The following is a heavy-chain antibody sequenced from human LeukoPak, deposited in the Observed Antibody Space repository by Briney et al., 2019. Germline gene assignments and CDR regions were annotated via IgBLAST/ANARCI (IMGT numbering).Heavy chain of an antibody. Sequence: ASVKVSCKASGYTFTDYAMNWVRQAPGQGLEWMGWISAYNGNTNYAQKLQGRVTMTTDTSTSTAYMELRSLRSDDTAVYYCARDQNYYGSGSYYNLRTGNWFDPWGQGTLVTVSS. V-gene: IGHV1-18*01. J-gene: IGHJ5*02. D-gene: IGHD3-10*01. CDR3: ARDQNYYGSGSYYNLRTGNWFDP. CDR1: GYTFTDYA. CDR2: ISAYNGNT.